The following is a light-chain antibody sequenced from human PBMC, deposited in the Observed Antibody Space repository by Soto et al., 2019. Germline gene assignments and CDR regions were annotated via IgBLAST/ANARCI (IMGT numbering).Light chain of an antibody. Sequence: DIQMAQSPSSLSASVGDRVRITCRTSQTINNYLNWYQQKPGRAPKLLIYAAYNLQSGVPSRFSGSGSGTDFTLAISALQPDDFATYFCQQTYSIPLTFGGGTKV. V-gene: IGKV1-39*01. CDR2: AAY. J-gene: IGKJ4*01. CDR3: QQTYSIPLT. CDR1: QTINNY.